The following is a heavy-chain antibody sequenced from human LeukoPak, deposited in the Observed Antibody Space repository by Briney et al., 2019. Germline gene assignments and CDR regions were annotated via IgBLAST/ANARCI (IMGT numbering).Heavy chain of an antibody. V-gene: IGHV1-8*01. CDR3: ARGGASAAARRFDP. CDR1: GYTFSSYD. Sequence: ASVKVSCKASGYTFSSYDINWVRQAPGQGLEWMGWMNPNSGNTGYAQKFQGRVSITSSTSTSTAFMELGDLRSEDTAVYYCARGGASAAARRFDPWGQGTLVTVSS. CDR2: MNPNSGNT. D-gene: IGHD2-2*01. J-gene: IGHJ5*02.